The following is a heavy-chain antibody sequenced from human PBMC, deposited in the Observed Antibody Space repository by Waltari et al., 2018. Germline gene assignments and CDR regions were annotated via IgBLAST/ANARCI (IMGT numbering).Heavy chain of an antibody. Sequence: QVQLQQWGAGLLKPSETLSLTCAVYGGSFSGYYWSWIRQPPGKGREWIGEINHSGSTNYNPSLKSRVTISVDTSKNQFSLKLSSVTAADTAVYYCARRGRLRYDFWSGNRSAFDIWGQGTMVTVSS. V-gene: IGHV4-34*01. CDR1: GGSFSGYY. CDR2: INHSGST. D-gene: IGHD3-3*01. CDR3: ARRGRLRYDFWSGNRSAFDI. J-gene: IGHJ3*02.